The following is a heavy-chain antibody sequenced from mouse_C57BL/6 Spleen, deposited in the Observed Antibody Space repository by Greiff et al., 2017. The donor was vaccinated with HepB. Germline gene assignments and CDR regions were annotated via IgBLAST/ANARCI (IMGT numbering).Heavy chain of an antibody. CDR3: ARYNYYGSSYAMDY. D-gene: IGHD1-1*01. Sequence: VQLQQSGPELVKPGASVKIPCKASGYTFTDYNMDWVKQSHGKSLEWIGDINPNNGGTIYNQKFKGKATLTVDKSSSTAYMELRSLTSEDTAVYYCARYNYYGSSYAMDYWGQGTSATVSS. V-gene: IGHV1-18*01. J-gene: IGHJ4*01. CDR1: GYTFTDYN. CDR2: INPNNGGT.